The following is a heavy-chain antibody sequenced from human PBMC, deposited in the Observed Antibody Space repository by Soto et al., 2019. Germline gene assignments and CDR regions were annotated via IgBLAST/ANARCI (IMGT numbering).Heavy chain of an antibody. CDR3: ARDRGITIFGVVISGYYYYMDV. D-gene: IGHD3-3*01. J-gene: IGHJ6*03. CDR1: GYTFTSYG. V-gene: IGHV1-18*01. Sequence: ASVKVSCKASGYTFTSYGISWVRQAPGQGLEWMGWISAYNGNTNYAQKLQGRVTMTTDTSTSTAYMELRSLRSDDTAVYYCARDRGITIFGVVISGYYYYMDVWGKGTTVTVSS. CDR2: ISAYNGNT.